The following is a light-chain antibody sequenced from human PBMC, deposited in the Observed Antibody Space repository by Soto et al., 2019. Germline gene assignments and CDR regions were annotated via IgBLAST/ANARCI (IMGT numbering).Light chain of an antibody. CDR1: QSVSNNY. CDR3: QQYGSSLYT. CDR2: GAS. J-gene: IGKJ2*01. Sequence: EMVLTQSPGTLSLSPGETATLSCRASQSVSNNYFAWYQQKPGQAPRLLVYGASSRATGIPDRFSGSGSGTDFSLTISRLEPEDFALYYCQQYGSSLYTFGQGTKLEIK. V-gene: IGKV3-20*01.